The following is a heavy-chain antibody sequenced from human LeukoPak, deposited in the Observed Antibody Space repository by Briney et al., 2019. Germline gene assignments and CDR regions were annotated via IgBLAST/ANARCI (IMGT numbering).Heavy chain of an antibody. CDR1: GGSTSSGSYY. Sequence: SQTLSLTCTVSGGSTSSGSYYWSWIRQPAGKGLEWIGRIYTSGSTNYNPSLKSRVTISVDTSKNQFSLKLSSVTAADTAVYYCARANGDYDYYFDYWGQGTLVTVSS. CDR3: ARANGDYDYYFDY. CDR2: IYTSGST. V-gene: IGHV4-61*02. J-gene: IGHJ4*02. D-gene: IGHD4-17*01.